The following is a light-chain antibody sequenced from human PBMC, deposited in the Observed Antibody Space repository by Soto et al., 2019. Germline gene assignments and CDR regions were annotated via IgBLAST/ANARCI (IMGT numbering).Light chain of an antibody. Sequence: EIVLTQSPATLSLSPGERATLSCRASQSVSSYLAWYQQKPGQAPRLLIYAASIRATGIPARFSGSGSGTDFPLTSSILDPEFFAVYYCQQRSNSFTFGPGTKVDIK. CDR2: AAS. V-gene: IGKV3-11*01. CDR3: QQRSNSFT. CDR1: QSVSSY. J-gene: IGKJ3*01.